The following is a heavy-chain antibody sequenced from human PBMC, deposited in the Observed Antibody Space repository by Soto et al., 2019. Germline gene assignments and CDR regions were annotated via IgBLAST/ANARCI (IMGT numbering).Heavy chain of an antibody. V-gene: IGHV1-3*01. Sequence: VQLVQSGAEVKKPGASVKVSCKASGYTFNSYVLHWVRQAPGQRLEWMGWINAGNGKTKYSQKLQGRLTFARDTAASTAYMELSSLRSEDTAVYYCAIDTVGGELHQGELEYWGQGTLVTVSS. CDR3: AIDTVGGELHQGELEY. CDR2: INAGNGKT. CDR1: GYTFNSYV. D-gene: IGHD1-26*01. J-gene: IGHJ4*02.